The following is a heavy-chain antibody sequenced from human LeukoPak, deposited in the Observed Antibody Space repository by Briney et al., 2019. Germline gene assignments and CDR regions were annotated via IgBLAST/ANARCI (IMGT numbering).Heavy chain of an antibody. Sequence: ASVKVSCKASGGTFSSYAISWVRQAPGKGLEWMGGFDPEDGETIYAQKFQGRVTMTEDTSTDTAYMELSSLRSEDTAVYYCATFAQYCSSTSCYHLDWGQGTLVTVSS. D-gene: IGHD2-2*01. CDR3: ATFAQYCSSTSCYHLD. CDR2: FDPEDGET. CDR1: GGTFSSYA. J-gene: IGHJ4*02. V-gene: IGHV1-24*01.